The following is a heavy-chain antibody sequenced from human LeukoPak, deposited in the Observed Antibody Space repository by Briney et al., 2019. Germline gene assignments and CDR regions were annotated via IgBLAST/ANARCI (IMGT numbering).Heavy chain of an antibody. V-gene: IGHV1-2*02. D-gene: IGHD7-27*01. CDR3: ARDVTGDQSWFFDL. Sequence: ASVKVSCKASGYTFIGYYMHWVRQAPGQGLEWMGWINPNSGGTNYAQKFQGRVTMTRDTSISTADMELSRLRSDDTAVYYCARDVTGDQSWFFDLWGRGTLVTVSS. CDR2: INPNSGGT. CDR1: GYTFIGYY. J-gene: IGHJ2*01.